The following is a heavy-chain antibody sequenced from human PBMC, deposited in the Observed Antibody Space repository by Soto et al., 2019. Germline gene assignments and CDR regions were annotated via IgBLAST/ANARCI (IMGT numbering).Heavy chain of an antibody. CDR2: IIPILGIA. CDR3: ASNSVAYCGGDCYSGYSY. Sequence: QVQLVQSGAEVKKPGSSVKVSCKASGGTFSSYTISWVRQAPGQGLEWMGRIIPILGIANYAQKFQGRVTITADKSTSTAYMELSSLRSEDTAVYYCASNSVAYCGGDCYSGYSYRGQGTLVTVSS. V-gene: IGHV1-69*02. CDR1: GGTFSSYT. D-gene: IGHD2-21*01. J-gene: IGHJ4*02.